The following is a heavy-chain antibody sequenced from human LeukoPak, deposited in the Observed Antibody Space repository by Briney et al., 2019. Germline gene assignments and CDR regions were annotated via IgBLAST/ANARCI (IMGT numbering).Heavy chain of an antibody. V-gene: IGHV3-74*03. CDR3: ARRGAVAGTFDY. Sequence: PGGSLRLSCTASGFTFSGHWIHWVRQAPGMGLVWVSRINERGTDSMYAESVKGRFTISRDNAKNTVYLQMNSLRAEDTAVYYCARRGAVAGTFDYWGQGTLVTVSS. D-gene: IGHD6-19*01. CDR2: INERGTDS. J-gene: IGHJ4*02. CDR1: GFTFSGHW.